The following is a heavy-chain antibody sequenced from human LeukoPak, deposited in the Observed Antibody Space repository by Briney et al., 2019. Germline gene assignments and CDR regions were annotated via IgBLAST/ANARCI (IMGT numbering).Heavy chain of an antibody. Sequence: PGGSLRLSCAASGFTVSSNYMSWVRQAPGKGLEWVSYISSSGSTIYYADSVKGRFTISRDNAKNSLYLQMNSLRAEDTAVYYCAELGITMIGGVWGKGTTVTVSS. CDR3: AELGITMIGGV. V-gene: IGHV3-11*04. D-gene: IGHD3-10*02. CDR1: GFTVSSNY. J-gene: IGHJ6*04. CDR2: ISSSGSTI.